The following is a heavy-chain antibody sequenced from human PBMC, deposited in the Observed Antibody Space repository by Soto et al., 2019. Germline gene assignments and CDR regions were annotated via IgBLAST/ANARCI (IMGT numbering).Heavy chain of an antibody. Sequence: GVSLRLSCAASGFTFSSYWMSWVRQAPGKGPEWVANIKEDGSQKYYVDSVKGRFTIARDNAENSQYLQMKSLRADDTAVYYCARVMLASGTFDIWGQGTMVTVSS. CDR3: ARVMLASGTFDI. CDR2: IKEDGSQK. V-gene: IGHV3-7*01. CDR1: GFTFSSYW. J-gene: IGHJ3*02. D-gene: IGHD3-16*01.